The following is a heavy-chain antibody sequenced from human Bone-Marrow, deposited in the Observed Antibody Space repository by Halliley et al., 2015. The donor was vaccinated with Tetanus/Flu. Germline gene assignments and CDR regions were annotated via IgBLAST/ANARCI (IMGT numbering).Heavy chain of an antibody. J-gene: IGHJ6*02. CDR2: FYYSGST. CDR3: ARGLIMDV. Sequence: TLSLTCTVSGGSLSSGTYDWGWIRQPPGKGLEWIGTFYYSGSTYYNPSPRSRVTIFVDTSKNQFSLKLSSVTAADRAVYYCARGLIMDVWGQGTTVTVSS. V-gene: IGHV4-39*01. CDR1: GGSLSSGTYD.